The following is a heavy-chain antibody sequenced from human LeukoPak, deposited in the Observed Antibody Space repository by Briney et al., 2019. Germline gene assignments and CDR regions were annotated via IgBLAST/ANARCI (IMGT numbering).Heavy chain of an antibody. J-gene: IGHJ4*02. CDR3: ARNSYGDYGPFDY. CDR2: ISSSSSYI. D-gene: IGHD4-17*01. Sequence: PGRSLRLSCAASGFTFSSYSMNWVRQAPGKGLEWVSSISSSSSYIYYADSVKGRFTISRDNAKNSLYLQMNSLRAEDTAVYYCARNSYGDYGPFDYWGQGTLVTVSS. CDR1: GFTFSSYS. V-gene: IGHV3-21*01.